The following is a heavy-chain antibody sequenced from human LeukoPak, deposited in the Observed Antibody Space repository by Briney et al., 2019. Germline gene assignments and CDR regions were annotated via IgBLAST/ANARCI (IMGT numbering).Heavy chain of an antibody. V-gene: IGHV3-49*04. D-gene: IGHD1/OR15-1a*01. CDR1: GLRVGDYA. J-gene: IGHJ4*02. Sequence: PGGSLRLSCRTSGLRVGDYAMSWVRRAPGKGLEWVAFIRSNIYGGTTEYAASVRGRFTISRDDSESSVYLQMNSLKTEDTAVYYCTRDHWNTFDYWGQGTLVTVSS. CDR2: IRSNIYGGTT. CDR3: TRDHWNTFDY.